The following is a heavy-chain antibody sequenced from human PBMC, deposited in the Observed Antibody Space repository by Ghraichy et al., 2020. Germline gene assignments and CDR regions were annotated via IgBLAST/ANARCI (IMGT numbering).Heavy chain of an antibody. CDR1: GFTFSSYG. J-gene: IGHJ6*02. Sequence: GGSLRLSCAASGFTFSSYGMHWVRQAPGKGLEWVAVIWYDGSNKYYADSVKGRFTISRDNSKNTLYLQMNSLRAEDTAVYYCARARAGPWTFYYGMDVWGQGTTVTVSS. D-gene: IGHD6-13*01. CDR3: ARARAGPWTFYYGMDV. V-gene: IGHV3-33*01. CDR2: IWYDGSNK.